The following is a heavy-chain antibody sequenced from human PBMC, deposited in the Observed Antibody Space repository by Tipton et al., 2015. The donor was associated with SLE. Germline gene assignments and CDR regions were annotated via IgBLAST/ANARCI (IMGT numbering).Heavy chain of an antibody. CDR1: DSISSYF. CDR2: ISHSGST. CDR3: ARGWDYDSWSGYADY. J-gene: IGHJ4*02. Sequence: LRLSCTVSDSISSYFWSWVRQPPGKGLEWIGYISHSGSTNYNPSLKSRVTISADTSKNQFSLRVNSVTSADTAVYYCARGWDYDSWSGYADYWGQGTLVTVSS. V-gene: IGHV4-59*01. D-gene: IGHD3-3*01.